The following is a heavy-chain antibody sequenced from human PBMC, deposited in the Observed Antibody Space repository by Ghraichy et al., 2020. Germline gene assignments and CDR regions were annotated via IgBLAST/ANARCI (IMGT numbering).Heavy chain of an antibody. CDR2: IWYDGNNV. CDR3: ARSQYGSGSYYIADY. Sequence: LSLTCAASGFNFNSYGMNWVRQAPGKGLEWVAVIWYDGNNVYYADSVKGRFTISRDNSKNTLDLQMNSLRAEDTAVYYCARSQYGSGSYYIADYWGQGTLVTVSS. V-gene: IGHV3-33*01. CDR1: GFNFNSYG. J-gene: IGHJ4*02. D-gene: IGHD3-10*01.